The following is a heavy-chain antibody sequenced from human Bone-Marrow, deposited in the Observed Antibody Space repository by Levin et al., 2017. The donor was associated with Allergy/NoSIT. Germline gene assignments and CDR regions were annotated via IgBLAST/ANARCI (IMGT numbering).Heavy chain of an antibody. CDR3: ARGSSDFGDYGCYFDV. V-gene: IGHV4-31*11. CDR2: IYYSGRS. J-gene: IGHJ4*02. Sequence: NPSETLSLTCAVSGGSISSDPYFWSWIRHHPRKGLEWIGYIYYSGRSYSNPSLKSRLTISVDTSKNHFSLKLSSVTAADSAVYYCARGSSDFGDYGCYFDVWGRGTLVTVSS. D-gene: IGHD4-17*01. CDR1: GGSISSDPYF.